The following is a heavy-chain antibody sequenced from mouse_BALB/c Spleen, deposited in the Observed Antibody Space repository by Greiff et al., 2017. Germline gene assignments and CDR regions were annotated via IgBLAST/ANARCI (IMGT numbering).Heavy chain of an antibody. CDR2: IYPGDGDT. V-gene: IGHV1-80*01. D-gene: IGHD2-1*01. Sequence: QVQLQQSGAELVRPGSSVKISCKASGYAFSSYWMNWVKQRPGQGLEWIGQIYPGDGDTNYNGKFKGKATLTADKSSSTAYMQLSSLTSEDSAVYFCARGGAYGNFLAYWGQGTLVTVSA. CDR3: ARGGAYGNFLAY. CDR1: GYAFSSYW. J-gene: IGHJ3*01.